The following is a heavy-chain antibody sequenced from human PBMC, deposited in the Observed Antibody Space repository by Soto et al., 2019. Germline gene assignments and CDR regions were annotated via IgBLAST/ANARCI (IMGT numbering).Heavy chain of an antibody. J-gene: IGHJ6*02. D-gene: IGHD3-10*02. CDR1: GYTLTELS. V-gene: IGHV1-24*01. CDR3: ATRTKWSGYYYYYGMDV. Sequence: ASVKVSCKVSGYTLTELSMHWVRQAPGKGLEWMGGFDPEDGETIYAQKFQGRVTMTEDTSTDTAYMELSSLRSEDTAVYYCATRTKWSGYYYYYGMDVWGQGTTVTVSS. CDR2: FDPEDGET.